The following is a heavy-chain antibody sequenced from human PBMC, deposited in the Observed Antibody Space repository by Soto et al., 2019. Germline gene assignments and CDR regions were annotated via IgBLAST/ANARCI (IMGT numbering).Heavy chain of an antibody. CDR3: AGGYSMSWLDL. CDR2: IIPILCTA. Sequence: QVQLVQSGAEVKKPGASVKVSCNASGGTFSSYSFSWVRQAPGQGLEWMGGIIPILCTANYANKFQGRVTITADESTRTAYMELGSLRSEVSAVYYCAGGYSMSWLDLWGQGTLGNVSS. V-gene: IGHV1-69*01. CDR1: GGTFSSYS. D-gene: IGHD1-26*01. J-gene: IGHJ5*02.